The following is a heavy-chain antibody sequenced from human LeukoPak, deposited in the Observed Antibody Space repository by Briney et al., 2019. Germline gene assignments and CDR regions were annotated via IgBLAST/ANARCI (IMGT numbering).Heavy chain of an antibody. CDR2: MSGSGGSI. D-gene: IGHD3-10*01. J-gene: IGHJ4*02. Sequence: GGSLRLSCAASGFTFSIYVMSWVRQAPGKGLEWVSGMSGSGGSIYYADSVKGRFTISRDNSKNTLYLQMNSLRAEDTAVYYCAKGSSGSYYGAGYWGQGTLVTVSS. CDR1: GFTFSIYV. CDR3: AKGSSGSYYGAGY. V-gene: IGHV3-23*01.